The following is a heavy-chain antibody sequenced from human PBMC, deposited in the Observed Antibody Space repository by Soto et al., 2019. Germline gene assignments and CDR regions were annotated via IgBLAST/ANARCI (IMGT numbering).Heavy chain of an antibody. CDR1: GYSFTSYW. Sequence: GESLKIACQGSGYSFTSYWIGWVRQMPGKGLGWLGIIYPGDSDTRYSTSFQGQVTIAADKSISTAYLQWSSLKASDTAMYYCARGTGTTWGDYWGQGTLVTVSS. CDR3: ARGTGTTWGDY. CDR2: IYPGDSDT. D-gene: IGHD1-1*01. V-gene: IGHV5-51*01. J-gene: IGHJ4*02.